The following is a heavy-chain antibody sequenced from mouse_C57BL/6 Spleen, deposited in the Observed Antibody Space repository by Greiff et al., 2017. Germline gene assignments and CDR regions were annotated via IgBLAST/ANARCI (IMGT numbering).Heavy chain of an antibody. CDR2: INPSSGYN. J-gene: IGHJ3*01. V-gene: IGHV1-7*01. D-gene: IGHD4-1*01. CDR3: ASSTGTASFAY. CDR1: GYTFTSYW. Sequence: VQLQQSGAELAKPGASVKLSCKASGYTFTSYWMHWVKQRPGQGLEWIGYINPSSGYNKYNQKFKDKATLHADKSSSTAYMQLSRLTYEDSAVYYCASSTGTASFAYWGQGTLVTVSA.